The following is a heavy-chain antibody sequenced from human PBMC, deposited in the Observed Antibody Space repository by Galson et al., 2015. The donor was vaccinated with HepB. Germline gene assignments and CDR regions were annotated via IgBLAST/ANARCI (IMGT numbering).Heavy chain of an antibody. J-gene: IGHJ4*02. V-gene: IGHV1-69*13. CDR1: GGTSSSHV. CDR2: IIPLFGTV. D-gene: IGHD6-13*01. Sequence: SVKVSCKASGGTSSSHVISWVRQAPGQGLEWMGQIIPLFGTVEYAQKFQGRLTITADESTSTAHMELNSLRSEDTAVYYCGRAERSSCLRYWGQGTLVTVSS. CDR3: GRAERSSCLRY.